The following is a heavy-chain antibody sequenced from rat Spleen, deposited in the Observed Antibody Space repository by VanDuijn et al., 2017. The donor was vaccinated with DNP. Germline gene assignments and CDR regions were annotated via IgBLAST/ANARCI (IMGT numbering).Heavy chain of an antibody. V-gene: IGHV5-20*01. Sequence: EVQLVESGGGLVQPGRSLKLSCAASGFTFIGYYMAWVRQAPTRGLEWVASISSDGGRTFYRDSVKGRFTISRDDAKSGLYLQMNSLKSEDTATYYCARWEQGYFDYWGQGVMVTVSS. CDR1: GFTFIGYY. J-gene: IGHJ2*01. CDR2: ISSDGGRT. D-gene: IGHD5-1*01. CDR3: ARWEQGYFDY.